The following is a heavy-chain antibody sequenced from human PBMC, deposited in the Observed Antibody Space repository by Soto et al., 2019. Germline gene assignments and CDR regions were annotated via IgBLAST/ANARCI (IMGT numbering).Heavy chain of an antibody. CDR1: GFTFSSYA. J-gene: IGHJ3*02. CDR3: ARDEPNYYDSSGPLVGAFDI. D-gene: IGHD3-22*01. Sequence: GGSLRLSCAAAGFTFSSYAMHWVRQAPGKGLEWVAVISYDGRNKYYADSVKGRFTISRDNSKNTLYLQMNSLRAEDTAVYYCARDEPNYYDSSGPLVGAFDIWGQGAMVTV. CDR2: ISYDGRNK. V-gene: IGHV3-30*04.